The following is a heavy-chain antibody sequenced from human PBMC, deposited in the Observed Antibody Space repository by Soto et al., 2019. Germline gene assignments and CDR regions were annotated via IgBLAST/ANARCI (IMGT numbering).Heavy chain of an antibody. J-gene: IGHJ6*02. V-gene: IGHV4-34*01. CDR3: ARGRGHSYGHSDAYYHYAMDV. D-gene: IGHD5-18*01. Sequence: SETLSLTCAVSGGSFSGYYWSWIRQPPGKGLAWVGEIDHSGSTNYNPSLKSRVTMSVDTSKIQFSLNLSSVTVADTAVYYCARGRGHSYGHSDAYYHYAMDVWCQGTTVTVSS. CDR2: IDHSGST. CDR1: GGSFSGYY.